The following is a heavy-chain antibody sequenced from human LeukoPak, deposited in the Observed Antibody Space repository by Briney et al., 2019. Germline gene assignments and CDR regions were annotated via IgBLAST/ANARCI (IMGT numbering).Heavy chain of an antibody. J-gene: IGHJ4*02. CDR1: GGSISSGGYY. D-gene: IGHD3-10*01. CDR2: MFYSGST. V-gene: IGHV4-31*03. Sequence: PSETLSLTCTVSGGSISSGGYYWCWIRQLPGQGLEWIGYMFYSGSTDYNPSLKSRVTMSLDSSKNQFSLKLSSVTAADTAVYYCARGSYMVRGVVNPFFVDYWGQGTLVTVSS. CDR3: ARGSYMVRGVVNPFFVDY.